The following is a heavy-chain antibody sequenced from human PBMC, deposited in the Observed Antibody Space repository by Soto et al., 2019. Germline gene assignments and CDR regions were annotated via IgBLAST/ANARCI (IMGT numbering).Heavy chain of an antibody. Sequence: QVPLVQSGAEVKKPGSSVKVSCKASGGTFSSYAISWVRQAPGQGLEWMGGIIPIFGTANYAQKFQGKVTITADDXXSTAYVELCSLRSEDTAVYYCASSYYGSGGYGMDVWGQGTTVTVSS. CDR3: ASSYYGSGGYGMDV. V-gene: IGHV1-69*12. J-gene: IGHJ6*02. D-gene: IGHD3-10*01. CDR1: GGTFSSYA. CDR2: IIPIFGTA.